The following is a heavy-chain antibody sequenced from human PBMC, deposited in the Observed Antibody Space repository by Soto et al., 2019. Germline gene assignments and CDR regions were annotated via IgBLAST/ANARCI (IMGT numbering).Heavy chain of an antibody. D-gene: IGHD3-16*02. CDR1: GGSISSSSYY. CDR2: IYYSGST. V-gene: IGHV4-39*01. J-gene: IGHJ5*02. Sequence: SETLSLTCTVSGGSISSSSYYWGWIRQPPGKGLEWIGSIYYSGSTYYNPSLKSRVTISVDTSKNLFSLKLSSVTAADTAVYYCARQDYDYIWGSYRYFWFDPWGQGTLVTVSS. CDR3: ARQDYDYIWGSYRYFWFDP.